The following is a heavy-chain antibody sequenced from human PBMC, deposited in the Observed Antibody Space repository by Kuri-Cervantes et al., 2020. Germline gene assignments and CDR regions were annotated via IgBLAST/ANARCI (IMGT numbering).Heavy chain of an antibody. D-gene: IGHD3-10*01. CDR1: GFTFSSSW. CDR2: IKCDGSEK. CDR3: AKEGRTYGSGSYPYYMDV. J-gene: IGHJ6*03. Sequence: GGSLRLSCAASGFTFSSSWMHWVCQAPEKGLEWVADIKCDGSEKYYVDSVKGRLTISRDNAKSSLYLQMNNLRTEDTAVYYCAKEGRTYGSGSYPYYMDVWGKGTTVTVSS. V-gene: IGHV3-52*01.